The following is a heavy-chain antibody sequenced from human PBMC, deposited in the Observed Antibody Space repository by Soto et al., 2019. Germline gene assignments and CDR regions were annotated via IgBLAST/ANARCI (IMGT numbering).Heavy chain of an antibody. J-gene: IGHJ5*02. V-gene: IGHV4-34*01. Sequence: PSETLSLTCAVYGGSFSGYYWSWIRQPPGKGLEWIGEINHSGSTNYNPSLKSRVTISVDTSKNQFSLKLSSVTAADTAVYYCARDRRYCSGGSCYPNWFDPWGQGTLVTVSS. D-gene: IGHD2-15*01. CDR1: GGSFSGYY. CDR3: ARDRRYCSGGSCYPNWFDP. CDR2: INHSGST.